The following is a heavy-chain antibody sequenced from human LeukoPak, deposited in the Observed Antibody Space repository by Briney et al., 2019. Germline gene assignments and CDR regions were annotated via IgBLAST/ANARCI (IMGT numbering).Heavy chain of an antibody. CDR1: GYTFTSYD. J-gene: IGHJ4*02. V-gene: IGHV1-8*01. CDR2: MNPNSGNT. Sequence: GASVTVSCTASGYTFTSYDINWVRQATGQGLEWMGWMNPNSGNTGYAQKFQGRVTMTRNPSISTAYMELSSLRSEDTAVYYCARGRGGSGTYLDYWGQGTLVTVSS. D-gene: IGHD3-10*01. CDR3: ARGRGGSGTYLDY.